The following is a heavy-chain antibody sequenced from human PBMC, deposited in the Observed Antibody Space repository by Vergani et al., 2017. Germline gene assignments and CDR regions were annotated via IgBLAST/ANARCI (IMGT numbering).Heavy chain of an antibody. D-gene: IGHD3-3*01. Sequence: VQLVESGGNVVQSGTSLRLSCAASGFTLSDHVMDWVRQGPGKGLEWVGRSRNKARSYTTEYSASVKGRFTISRDDSRNSLYLQMNSLKTEDTAVYYCARDITIFGVVILSSYFDYWGQGTLVTVSS. CDR2: SRNKARSYTT. CDR1: GFTLSDHV. V-gene: IGHV3-72*01. CDR3: ARDITIFGVVILSSYFDY. J-gene: IGHJ4*02.